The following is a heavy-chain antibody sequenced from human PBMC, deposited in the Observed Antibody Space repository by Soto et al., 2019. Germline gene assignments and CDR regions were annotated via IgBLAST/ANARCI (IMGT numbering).Heavy chain of an antibody. CDR2: LRSKSDGGST. CDR3: IGARIRAGAQPFDY. J-gene: IGHJ4*01. Sequence: EVQLVQSGGGLVKPGGSLGLSCAASGFIFVDTPMNWFRQAPGQGLEWVGRLRSKSDGGSTDLAAAVRGRFTISRDASTNTLHLQLASLKIEDADVYYFIGARIRAGAQPFDYWGQGTLVTVSS. D-gene: IGHD1-1*01. V-gene: IGHV3-15*07. CDR1: GFIFVDTP.